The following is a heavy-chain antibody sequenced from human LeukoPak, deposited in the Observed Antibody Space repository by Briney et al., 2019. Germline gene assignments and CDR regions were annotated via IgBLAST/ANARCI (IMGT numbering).Heavy chain of an antibody. Sequence: GGSLRLSCAASGFTFSSYSMNWVRQAPGKGLEWVSYISSSSSTIYYADSVKGRFTISRDNAKNSLYLQMNSLRAEDTAVYYCARVLLWFGELFDYWGQGTLVTVSS. D-gene: IGHD3-10*01. J-gene: IGHJ4*02. CDR1: GFTFSSYS. CDR3: ARVLLWFGELFDY. V-gene: IGHV3-48*01. CDR2: ISSSSSTI.